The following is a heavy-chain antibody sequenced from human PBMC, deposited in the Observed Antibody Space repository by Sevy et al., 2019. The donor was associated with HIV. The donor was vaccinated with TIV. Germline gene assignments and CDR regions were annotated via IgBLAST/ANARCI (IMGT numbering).Heavy chain of an antibody. Sequence: ASVKVSCKASGGTFSDYAISWVRQAPGQGLEWMGGIIPIFGSTNYAQKFQGRVTITADKSTSTVYMELSSLRSEDSALYYCARFKYYGSESLYYFDYWGQGTLVTVYS. CDR2: IIPIFGST. CDR3: ARFKYYGSESLYYFDY. CDR1: GGTFSDYA. J-gene: IGHJ4*02. D-gene: IGHD3-10*01. V-gene: IGHV1-69*06.